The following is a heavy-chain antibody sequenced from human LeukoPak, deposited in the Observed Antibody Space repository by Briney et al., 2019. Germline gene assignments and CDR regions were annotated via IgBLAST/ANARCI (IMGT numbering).Heavy chain of an antibody. D-gene: IGHD1-14*01. V-gene: IGHV4-39*01. Sequence: SETLSLTCTVSGGSISSSSYYWGWVRQPPGRGLEWIGSIYYSGSTYYNPSLKSRVTISVDTSKNQFSLKLSSVTAADTAVYYCARHGTSRYYYYYYGMDVWGQGTTVTVSS. CDR3: ARHGTSRYYYYYYGMDV. J-gene: IGHJ6*02. CDR1: GGSISSSSYY. CDR2: IYYSGST.